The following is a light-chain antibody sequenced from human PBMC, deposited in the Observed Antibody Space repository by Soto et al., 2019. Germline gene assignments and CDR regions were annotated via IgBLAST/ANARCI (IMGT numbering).Light chain of an antibody. CDR1: QSLLHSNGYNY. Sequence: DIVMTQSPLSLPVTPGDPDSISCRSSQSLLHSNGYNYLDWYLPKPGQSPQLLIYLGSNRASGVLDRCSGSGSGTDFTLKISRVEAEDVGVYYCMQALQTAWTFGQGTKVESK. V-gene: IGKV2-28*01. CDR3: MQALQTAWT. CDR2: LGS. J-gene: IGKJ1*01.